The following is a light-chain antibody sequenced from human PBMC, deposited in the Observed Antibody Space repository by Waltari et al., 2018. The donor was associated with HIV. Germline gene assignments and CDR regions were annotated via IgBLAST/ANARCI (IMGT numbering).Light chain of an antibody. CDR3: ATWDDSLNAWV. CDR1: SSNIGRNT. CDR2: SYG. Sequence: QSVLNQSPSASGTPGQRVIIPCSGSSSNIGRNTVTWYQQFPGTAPKLLIYSYGQRPSGVPERFSGSKSATSASLAISGLRSEDEADYYCATWDDSLNAWVFGGGTKLTVL. J-gene: IGLJ3*02. V-gene: IGLV1-44*01.